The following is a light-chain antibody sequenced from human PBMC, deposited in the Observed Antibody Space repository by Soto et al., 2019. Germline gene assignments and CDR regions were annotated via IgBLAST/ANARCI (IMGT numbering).Light chain of an antibody. CDR2: KAS. CDR3: QQYNSYSQT. CDR1: QTISNW. V-gene: IGKV1-5*03. J-gene: IGKJ1*01. Sequence: IQMTQSPSTLSASVGDRVTITCQASQTISNWLAWYQQKAGKAPKLLIYKASTLESGVPSRFSGSGSGTEFTLTISSLQPEDFATYYCQQYNSYSQTFGQGTKVEIK.